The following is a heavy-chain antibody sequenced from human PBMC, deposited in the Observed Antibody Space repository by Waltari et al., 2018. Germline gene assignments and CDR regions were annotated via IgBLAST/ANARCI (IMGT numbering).Heavy chain of an antibody. D-gene: IGHD3-10*01. CDR3: ARDHGDLNSACDI. J-gene: IGHJ3*02. CDR1: GGSISSGSYY. CDR2: IYTSGST. Sequence: QVQLQESGPGLVKPSQTLSLTCTVSGGSISSGSYYWSWIRQPAGKGLEWIGRIYTSGSTNYNATLKSRVTISVDTSKNQFSLKLSAVTAADTALYDCARDHGDLNSACDIWGQGTMVTVSS. V-gene: IGHV4-61*02.